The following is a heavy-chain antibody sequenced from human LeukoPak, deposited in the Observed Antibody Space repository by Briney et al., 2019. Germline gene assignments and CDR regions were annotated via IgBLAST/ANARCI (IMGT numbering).Heavy chain of an antibody. CDR2: IYTSGST. CDR1: GGSISSYY. Sequence: PSETLSLTCTVSGGSISSYYWSWVRQPAGKGLEWIGRIYTSGSTNYNPSLKSRVTMSVDTSKNHFSLKLSSVTAADTAVYYCARDGLRITMSYWGQGTLVTVSS. V-gene: IGHV4-4*07. CDR3: ARDGLRITMSY. D-gene: IGHD3-10*02. J-gene: IGHJ4*02.